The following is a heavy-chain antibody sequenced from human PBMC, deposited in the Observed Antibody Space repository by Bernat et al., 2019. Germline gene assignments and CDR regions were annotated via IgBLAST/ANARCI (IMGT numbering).Heavy chain of an antibody. D-gene: IGHD3-10*01. Sequence: EVQLLESGGGLVQPGGSLRLSCAASGFTFSSYAMSWVRQAPGKGLEWVSAISGSGGSTYYADSAKGRFTISRDNSKNTLYLQMNSLRAEDTAVYYCAKDRSITMVRGVIKGPDYWGQGTLVTVSS. CDR2: ISGSGGST. CDR1: GFTFSSYA. V-gene: IGHV3-23*01. J-gene: IGHJ4*02. CDR3: AKDRSITMVRGVIKGPDY.